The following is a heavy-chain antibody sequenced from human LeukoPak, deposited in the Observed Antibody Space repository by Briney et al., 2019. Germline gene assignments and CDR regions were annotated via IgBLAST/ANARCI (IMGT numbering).Heavy chain of an antibody. J-gene: IGHJ4*02. CDR2: ISTSSSTI. CDR3: ARGRTYGSGSYWAFDY. Sequence: GGSLRLSCAVSGFSVTNNYMSWVRQAPGKGLDWVSYISTSSSTIYYSDSVKGRFTISRDNAKNSLYLQVNSLRDEDTAVYYCARGRTYGSGSYWAFDYWGQGTLVTVSS. CDR1: GFSVTNNY. D-gene: IGHD3-10*01. V-gene: IGHV3-48*02.